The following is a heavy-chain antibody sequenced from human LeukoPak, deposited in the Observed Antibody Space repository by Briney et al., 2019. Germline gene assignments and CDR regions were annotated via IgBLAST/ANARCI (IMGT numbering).Heavy chain of an antibody. V-gene: IGHV3-23*01. D-gene: IGHD2/OR15-2a*01. CDR3: AKDSAKKYDDY. CDR2: ISGSDGST. CDR1: GFTFSSYA. J-gene: IGHJ4*02. Sequence: GGSLRLSCAASGFTFSSYAMSWVPQAPGKGVEWVSGISGSDGSTNNADYVKGRFTITRENTKNTLYLQMNSRRAEDTAVYYCAKDSAKKYDDYWGQGTLVTVSS.